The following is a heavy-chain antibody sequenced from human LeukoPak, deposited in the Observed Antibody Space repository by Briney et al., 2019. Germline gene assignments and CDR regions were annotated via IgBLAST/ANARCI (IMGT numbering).Heavy chain of an antibody. CDR3: ARGPRGGNWNEALDY. V-gene: IGHV5-51*01. J-gene: IGHJ4*02. CDR1: GYSFTTCW. D-gene: IGHD1-1*01. Sequence: GESLKISCKASGYSFTTCWIGWVRQMPGKGLEWMGMFFPGDSDTRMSPSFQGQVTLSADNSITTAYLQWSSLRASDTAIYYCARGPRGGNWNEALDYWGQGTLVTVSS. CDR2: FFPGDSDT.